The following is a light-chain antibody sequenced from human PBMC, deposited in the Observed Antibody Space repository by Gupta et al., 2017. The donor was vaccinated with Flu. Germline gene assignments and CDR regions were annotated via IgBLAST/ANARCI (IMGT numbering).Light chain of an antibody. CDR1: QSVSSY. J-gene: IGKJ1*01. V-gene: IGKV3-11*01. CDR2: DAS. CDR3: QQRSNWPPWT. Sequence: EIVLTQSPATLSLSPGERATLSCRASQSVSSYLAWYKQKPGQAPRLLIYDASNRDTGIPARFSGSGSGKDFTLTISSREPEDFAVYYCQQRSNWPPWTFGQGTKVEIK.